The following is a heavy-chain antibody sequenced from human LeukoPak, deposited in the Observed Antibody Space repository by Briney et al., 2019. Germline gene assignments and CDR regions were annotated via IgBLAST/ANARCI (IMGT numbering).Heavy chain of an antibody. V-gene: IGHV3-74*01. D-gene: IGHD1-26*01. CDR1: GFTFSSYW. CDR2: INGDGSST. Sequence: GGSLRLSCAASGFTFSSYWMHWVRQGPGKGLVWVSRINGDGSSTTYADSVKGRFTISRDNAKNSLYLQMNSLRAEDTAVYYCVRDRGSGSSQTHEFFEHWGQGTLVTVSS. CDR3: VRDRGSGSSQTHEFFEH. J-gene: IGHJ1*01.